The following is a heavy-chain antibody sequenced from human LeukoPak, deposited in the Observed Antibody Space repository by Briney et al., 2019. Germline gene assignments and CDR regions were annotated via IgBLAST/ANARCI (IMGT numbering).Heavy chain of an antibody. D-gene: IGHD6-6*01. V-gene: IGHV4-39*07. Sequence: SETLSLTCTVSGGSISSSSDYWGWIRQAPGKGLEWIGSIYYHENTYYNSSLKSRVTISVDTSKNQFSLKLSSVTAADTAVYYCARLQYSSSSANFDYWGQGTLVTVSS. CDR1: GGSISSSSDY. J-gene: IGHJ4*02. CDR2: IYYHENT. CDR3: ARLQYSSSSANFDY.